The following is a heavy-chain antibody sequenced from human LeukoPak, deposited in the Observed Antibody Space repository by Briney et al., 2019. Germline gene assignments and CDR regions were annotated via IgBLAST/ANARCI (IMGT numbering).Heavy chain of an antibody. CDR1: GYTFTSYY. Sequence: GASVKVSCKASGYTFTSYYMHWVRQAPGQGLEWMGIINPSGGSTSYAQKFQGRVTITADKSTSTAYMELSSLRSEDTAVYYCARDRIAAAGKGGLDYWGQGTLVTVSS. CDR3: ARDRIAAAGKGGLDY. J-gene: IGHJ4*02. D-gene: IGHD6-13*01. CDR2: INPSGGST. V-gene: IGHV1-46*01.